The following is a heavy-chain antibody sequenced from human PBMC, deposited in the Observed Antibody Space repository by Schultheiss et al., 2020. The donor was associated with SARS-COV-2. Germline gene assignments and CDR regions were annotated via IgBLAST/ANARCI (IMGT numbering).Heavy chain of an antibody. J-gene: IGHJ3*02. Sequence: GESLKISCAASGFTFSSYGMHWVRQAPGKGLEWVAFIRYDGSNKYYADSVKGRFTISRDNSKNTLYLQMNSLRAEDTAVYYCAKDLGIVLMAITLKGAFDIWGQGTMVTVSS. CDR2: IRYDGSNK. V-gene: IGHV3-30*02. CDR1: GFTFSSYG. CDR3: AKDLGIVLMAITLKGAFDI. D-gene: IGHD2-8*01.